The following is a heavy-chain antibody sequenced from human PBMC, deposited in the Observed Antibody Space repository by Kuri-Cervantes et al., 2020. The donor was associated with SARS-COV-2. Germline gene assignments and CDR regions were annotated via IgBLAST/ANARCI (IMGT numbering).Heavy chain of an antibody. J-gene: IGHJ4*02. CDR2: FDPEDGET. CDR3: ATPRYCSGGSCYGLFDY. Sequence: ASVKVSCKVSGYTLTELSMHWVRQAPGKGLEWMGGFDPEDGETIYAQKFQGRVTMTEDTSTDTAYMELSRLRSDDTAVYYCATPRYCSGGSCYGLFDYWGQGTLVTVSS. CDR1: GYTLTELS. V-gene: IGHV1-24*01. D-gene: IGHD2-15*01.